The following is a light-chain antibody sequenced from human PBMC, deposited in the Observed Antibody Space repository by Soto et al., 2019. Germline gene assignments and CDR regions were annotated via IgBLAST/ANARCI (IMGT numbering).Light chain of an antibody. J-gene: IGKJ5*01. CDR2: LGS. CDR1: QSLLSGNGSHY. V-gene: IGKV2-28*01. CDR3: LQALQTPPT. Sequence: DIVMTQSQVALPVTPGEPASISCRASQSLLSGNGSHYLNWYLQKPGQPPQLLIYLGSTRASGVPDRFSGSGSGADFTLKISRVEAEDVGIYYCLQALQTPPTFGQGTRLEI.